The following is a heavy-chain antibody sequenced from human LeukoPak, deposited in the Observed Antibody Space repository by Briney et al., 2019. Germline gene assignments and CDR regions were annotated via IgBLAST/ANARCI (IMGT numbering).Heavy chain of an antibody. V-gene: IGHV1-18*04. J-gene: IGHJ4*02. D-gene: IGHD6-19*01. CDR1: GYTFTSYG. Sequence: ASVTVSCKASGYTFTSYGISWVRQAPGQGLEWMGWISAYNGNTNYAQKLQGSVTMTTDTSTSTAYMELRSLRSDDTAVYYCARGLVIAVAGPFFDYWGQGTLVTVSS. CDR2: ISAYNGNT. CDR3: ARGLVIAVAGPFFDY.